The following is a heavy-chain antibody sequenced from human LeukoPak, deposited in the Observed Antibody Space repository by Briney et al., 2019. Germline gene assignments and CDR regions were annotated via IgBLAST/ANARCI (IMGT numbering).Heavy chain of an antibody. CDR3: ARETRSMGAATY. CDR1: GDSVSSVDNH. Sequence: SDILSLTCTVSGDSVSSVDNHWSWIRQPPGKGLEWIGYIYYSGSTNYNPSLMSRVTMSVDTSKNQFSLKLSSVTATDTAVYYCARETRSMGAATYWGQGTLVTVSS. J-gene: IGHJ4*02. D-gene: IGHD2-15*01. CDR2: IYYSGST. V-gene: IGHV4-61*08.